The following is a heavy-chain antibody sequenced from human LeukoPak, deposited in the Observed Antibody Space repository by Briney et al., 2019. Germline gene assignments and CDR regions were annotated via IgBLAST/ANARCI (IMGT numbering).Heavy chain of an antibody. CDR2: IYYSGST. V-gene: IGHV4-39*01. CDR3: ARLITTHEDIVVVVAATYDAFDI. D-gene: IGHD2-15*01. J-gene: IGHJ3*02. Sequence: SETLSLTCTVSGGSISSSSYYWGWIRQPPGKGLEWIGSIYYSGSTYYNPSLKSRVTISVDTSKNQFPLKLSSVTAADTAVYYCARLITTHEDIVVVVAATYDAFDIWGQGTMVTVSS. CDR1: GGSISSSSYY.